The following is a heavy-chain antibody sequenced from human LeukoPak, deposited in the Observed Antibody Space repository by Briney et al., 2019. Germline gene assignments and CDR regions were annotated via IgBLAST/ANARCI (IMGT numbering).Heavy chain of an antibody. V-gene: IGHV1-69*04. D-gene: IGHD4-17*01. CDR1: GGTFSSYA. CDR3: ARDYGDSYYYYYGMDV. CDR2: IIPILGIA. Sequence: SVKVSCKASGGTFSSYAISWVRQAPGQGLEWMGRIIPILGIANYAQKFQGRVTITADKSTSTAYMELSSLRSGDTAVYYCARDYGDSYYYYYGMDVWGQGTTVTVSS. J-gene: IGHJ6*02.